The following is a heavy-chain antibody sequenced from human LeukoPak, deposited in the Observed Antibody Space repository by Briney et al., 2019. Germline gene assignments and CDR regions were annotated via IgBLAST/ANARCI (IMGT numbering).Heavy chain of an antibody. CDR1: GFTFSSYA. Sequence: GGSLRLSCAASGFTFSSYAMSWVRQAPGKGLVWVSRINSDGSSTTYADPVKGRFTISRDNSKNTLYLQMTSLRAEDTAVYYCARDGGLSTPFDNWGQGTLVTVSS. V-gene: IGHV3-74*03. J-gene: IGHJ4*02. CDR3: ARDGGLSTPFDN. CDR2: INSDGSST. D-gene: IGHD2-15*01.